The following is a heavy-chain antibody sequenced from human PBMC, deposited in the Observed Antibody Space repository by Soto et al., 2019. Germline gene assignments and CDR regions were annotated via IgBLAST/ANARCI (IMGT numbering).Heavy chain of an antibody. Sequence: GASVKVSCKASGYTFTSFYVQWVRQAPGQGLEWMGIINPSGGRTSFAQKFQGRVTMTRDTYTSTVYMELSSLRSDDTAVYYCARSYCSTGVCWGSDSWGQGTLVTVSS. V-gene: IGHV1-46*01. CDR2: INPSGGRT. CDR3: ARSYCSTGVCWGSDS. J-gene: IGHJ5*01. CDR1: GYTFTSFY. D-gene: IGHD2-8*01.